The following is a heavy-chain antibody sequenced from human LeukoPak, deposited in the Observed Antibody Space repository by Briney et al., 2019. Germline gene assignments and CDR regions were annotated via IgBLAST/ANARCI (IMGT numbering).Heavy chain of an antibody. CDR2: IKQDGSEK. Sequence: GWSLRLSCAASGFTFSSYWMSWVRQAPGKGLEWVANIKQDGSEKYYVDSVKGRFTISRDNAKNSLYLQMNSLRAEDTAVYYCARGGRWLQLLGYYFDYWGQGTLVTVSS. V-gene: IGHV3-7*01. CDR1: GFTFSSYW. CDR3: ARGGRWLQLLGYYFDY. J-gene: IGHJ4*02. D-gene: IGHD5-24*01.